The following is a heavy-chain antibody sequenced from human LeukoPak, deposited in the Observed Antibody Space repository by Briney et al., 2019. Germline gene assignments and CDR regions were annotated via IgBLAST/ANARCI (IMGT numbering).Heavy chain of an antibody. V-gene: IGHV4-34*01. CDR1: GGSFSDYY. Sequence: PSETLSLTCAVYGGSFSDYYWTWIRQTPGEGLEWIGEMSPSGSSNYNPSLKSRVTISVDTSKNQFSLKLRSVTAADTAVYYCARGRRDVNMILVVMAGVSYYLDVWSKGTTVTVS. CDR2: MSPSGSS. D-gene: IGHD3-22*01. CDR3: ARGRRDVNMILVVMAGVSYYLDV. J-gene: IGHJ6*03.